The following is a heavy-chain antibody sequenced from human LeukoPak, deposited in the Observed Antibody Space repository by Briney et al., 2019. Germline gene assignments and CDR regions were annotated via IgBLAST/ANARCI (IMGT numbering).Heavy chain of an antibody. V-gene: IGHV3-20*04. J-gene: IGHJ4*02. Sequence: PGGSLRLSCAASGFTFDDYGMSWVRQAPGKGLEWVSGINWNGGSTGYADSVKGLFTISRDNAKNSLYLQMNSLRAEDTAVYYCAKDGGVWFGESNDYWGQGTLVTVSS. CDR1: GFTFDDYG. CDR2: INWNGGST. CDR3: AKDGGVWFGESNDY. D-gene: IGHD3-10*01.